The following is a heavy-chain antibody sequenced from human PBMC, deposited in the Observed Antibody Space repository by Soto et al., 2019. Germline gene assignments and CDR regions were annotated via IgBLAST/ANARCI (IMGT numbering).Heavy chain of an antibody. CDR3: AREDGSGSYSDIDY. V-gene: IGHV3-30-3*01. Sequence: GGSLRLSCAASGFTFSSYAMHWVRQAPGKGLEWVAVISYDGSNKYYADSVKGRFTISRDNSKNTLYLQMNSLRAEDTAVYYCAREDGSGSYSDIDYWGQGTLVTVSS. D-gene: IGHD3-10*01. CDR1: GFTFSSYA. J-gene: IGHJ4*02. CDR2: ISYDGSNK.